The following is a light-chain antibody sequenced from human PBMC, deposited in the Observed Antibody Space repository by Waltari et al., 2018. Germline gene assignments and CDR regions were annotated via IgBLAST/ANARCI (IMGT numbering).Light chain of an antibody. J-gene: IGLJ1*01. CDR1: SRDVGGYNF. CDR3: TSYTSSHGLV. V-gene: IGLV2-14*03. Sequence: QSALTQPASVSASPGQSIPISCTGTSRDVGGYNFPSWYQQHPGKAPKVVIFDVSYRPSGVSNRFSASKSGNTASLTISGLQAEDEADYYCTSYTSSHGLVFGTGTKVTVL. CDR2: DVS.